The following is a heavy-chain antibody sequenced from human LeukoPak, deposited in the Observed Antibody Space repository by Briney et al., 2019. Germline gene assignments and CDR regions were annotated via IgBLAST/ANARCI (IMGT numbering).Heavy chain of an antibody. D-gene: IGHD1-1*01. V-gene: IGHV3-7*01. CDR2: INRDGSEK. J-gene: IGHJ4*02. CDR3: ARWNEASDY. CDR1: GFTFSTYW. Sequence: GGSLRLSCAASGFTFSTYWMSWVRQAPGKGLEWVANINRDGSEKSYVDSVKGRFTISRDNAQNSLSLQMNNLRAGDTAVYYCARWNEASDYWGEGTLVTVSS.